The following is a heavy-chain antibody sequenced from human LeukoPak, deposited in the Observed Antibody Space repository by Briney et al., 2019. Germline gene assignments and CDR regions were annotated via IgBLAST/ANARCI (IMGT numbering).Heavy chain of an antibody. Sequence: GESLKISCKGSGYSFTSYWIGWVRQMPGKGLEWMGIIYPGDSDTRYSPSLQGQVTISADKSISTAYLQWSSLKASDTAMYYCAITYYYDSSGRRSFDYWGQGTLVTVSS. J-gene: IGHJ4*02. CDR3: AITYYYDSSGRRSFDY. CDR2: IYPGDSDT. V-gene: IGHV5-51*01. D-gene: IGHD3-22*01. CDR1: GYSFTSYW.